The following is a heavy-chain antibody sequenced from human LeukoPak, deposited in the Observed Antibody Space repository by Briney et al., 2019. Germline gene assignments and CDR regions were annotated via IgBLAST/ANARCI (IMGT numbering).Heavy chain of an antibody. CDR1: GFTVSSNY. CDR2: IYSGGST. J-gene: IGHJ3*02. Sequence: GGSLRLSCAASGFTVSSNYMSWVRQAPGKGLEWVSVIYSGGSTYYADSVKGRFTISRDNSKNTLYLQMNSLRAEDTAVYYCATQRDYDAFDIWGQGTMVTVSS. V-gene: IGHV3-66*01. D-gene: IGHD4-11*01. CDR3: ATQRDYDAFDI.